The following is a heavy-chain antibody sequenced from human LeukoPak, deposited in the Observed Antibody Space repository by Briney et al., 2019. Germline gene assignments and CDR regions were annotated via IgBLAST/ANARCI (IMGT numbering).Heavy chain of an antibody. D-gene: IGHD1-26*01. CDR1: GYTFTSYG. CDR3: ARDNPYSGSYLGY. J-gene: IGHJ4*02. Sequence: ASVKVSCKASGYTFTSYGISWVRQAPGQRLEWMGWINAGNGNTKYSQKFQGRVTITRDTSASTAYMELSSLRSEDTAVYYCARDNPYSGSYLGYWGQGTLVTVSS. CDR2: INAGNGNT. V-gene: IGHV1-3*01.